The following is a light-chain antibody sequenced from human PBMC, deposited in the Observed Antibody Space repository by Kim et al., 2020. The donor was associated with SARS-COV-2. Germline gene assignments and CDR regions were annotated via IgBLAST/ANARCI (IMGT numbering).Light chain of an antibody. J-gene: IGKJ2*01. CDR2: GAS. V-gene: IGKV3-20*01. CDR1: HSISANY. Sequence: PGESATLSCTTSHSISANYLAWYQQKPGQAPRLLIYGASARATGIPDRFIGSGSGTDFTLTISRLEPEDFAVYFCQQYGNSPYVTFGQGTKLEI. CDR3: QQYGNSPYVT.